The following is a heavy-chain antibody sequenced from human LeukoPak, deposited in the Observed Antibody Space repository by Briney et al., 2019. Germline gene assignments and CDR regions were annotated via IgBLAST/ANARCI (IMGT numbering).Heavy chain of an antibody. CDR1: GFTFSFAA. CDR3: ARDVGYWYFDL. CDR2: ISSSTTYI. Sequence: GGSLRLSCAASGFTFSFAAMNWVRQAPGKGLEWVSSISSSTTYIHYADSVKGRFTISRDNAKNSLYLQRNSLRAEDTAVYYCARDVGYWYFDLWGRGTLVTVSS. J-gene: IGHJ2*01. V-gene: IGHV3-21*01. D-gene: IGHD2-15*01.